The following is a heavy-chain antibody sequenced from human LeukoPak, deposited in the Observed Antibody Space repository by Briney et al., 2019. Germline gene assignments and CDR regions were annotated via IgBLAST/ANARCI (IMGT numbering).Heavy chain of an antibody. J-gene: IGHJ5*02. CDR1: GFTFSSYA. Sequence: PGGSLRLSCAASGFTFSSYAMSWVRQAPGKGLEWVSAMNGSGDNTYYADSVKGRFTISRDNSKNTLYLQMNTLRAEDTAVYYCARDRGYSKFHGFTGPGAHFKNWFDPWGQGTLVTVSS. V-gene: IGHV3-23*01. CDR2: MNGSGDNT. D-gene: IGHD4-11*01. CDR3: ARDRGYSKFHGFTGPGAHFKNWFDP.